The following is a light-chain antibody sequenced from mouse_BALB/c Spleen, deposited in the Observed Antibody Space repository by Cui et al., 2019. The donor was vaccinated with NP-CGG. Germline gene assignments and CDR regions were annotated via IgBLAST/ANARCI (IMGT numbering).Light chain of an antibody. J-gene: IGLJ1*01. Sequence: QAVVTQDSALTTSPGETVPLTCRSSTGAVTTSNYANWVQEKPDHLVTGLIGGTNNRAPGVPARFSGSLIGDKAALTITGAQTEDEAIYFCALWYSNHWVFGGGTKLTVL. CDR3: ALWYSNHWV. CDR1: TGAVTTSNY. V-gene: IGLV1*01. CDR2: GTN.